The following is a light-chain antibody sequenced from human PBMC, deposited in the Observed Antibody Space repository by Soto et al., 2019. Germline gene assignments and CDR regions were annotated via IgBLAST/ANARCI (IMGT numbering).Light chain of an antibody. CDR1: QSVSTTY. CDR3: QQYGDSFGYT. CDR2: AAS. Sequence: EIVLTQSPGTLYLSPGERATLSCRASQSVSTTYLAWYQQKPGQAPRLLIYAASSRATGIPDRFSGSGSGTDFTVTISRLEPEDCAVYYCQQYGDSFGYTFGQGTKLEIK. V-gene: IGKV3-20*01. J-gene: IGKJ2*01.